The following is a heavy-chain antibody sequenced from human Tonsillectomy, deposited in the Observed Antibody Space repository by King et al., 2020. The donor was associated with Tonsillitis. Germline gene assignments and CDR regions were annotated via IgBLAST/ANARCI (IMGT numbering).Heavy chain of an antibody. CDR2: ITWNSGSI. V-gene: IGHV3-9*01. CDR1: GFTFDDYT. D-gene: IGHD6-19*01. J-gene: IGHJ6*02. CDR3: AKDIESSGWYGMDV. Sequence: VQLVESGGGLVQPGRSLRLSCAASGFTFDDYTVHWVRQAPGKGLEWVSGITWNSGSIGYVDSVKGRFTISRDNAKNSLYLQMNSLRPEDTALYYCAKDIESSGWYGMDVWGQGTTVTVSS.